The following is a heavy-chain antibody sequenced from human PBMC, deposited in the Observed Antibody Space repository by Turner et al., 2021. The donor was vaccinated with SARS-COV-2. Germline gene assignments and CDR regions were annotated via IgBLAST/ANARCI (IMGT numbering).Heavy chain of an antibody. D-gene: IGHD6-19*01. CDR3: ARQSSGWYLPYFDY. CDR2: IYYSGST. J-gene: IGHJ4*02. V-gene: IGHV4-59*08. Sequence: QVQLQESGPGLVKPSETLSLTCTVSGSSISSYYWSWIRQPPGKGLEWIGYIYYSGSTNYNPSLKSRVTISVDTSKNQFSLKLSSVTAADTAVYYCARQSSGWYLPYFDYWGQGTLVTVSS. CDR1: GSSISSYY.